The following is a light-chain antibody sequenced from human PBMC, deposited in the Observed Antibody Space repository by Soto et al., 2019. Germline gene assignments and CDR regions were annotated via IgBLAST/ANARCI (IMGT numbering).Light chain of an antibody. CDR1: SSDVGGYVY. Sequence: QSALTQPRSVSGSPGQPVTISCTGISSDVGGYVYVSWYQQHPGKAPHLIIYDVNKRPSGVPHRFSGSKSGNTASLTISGLQEEDEADYYCWSYGGSYTSEVFGGGTKLTVL. J-gene: IGLJ2*01. V-gene: IGLV2-11*01. CDR2: DVN. CDR3: WSYGGSYTSEV.